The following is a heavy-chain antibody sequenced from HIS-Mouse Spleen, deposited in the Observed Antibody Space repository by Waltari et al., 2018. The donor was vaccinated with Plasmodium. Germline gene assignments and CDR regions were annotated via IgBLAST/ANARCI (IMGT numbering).Heavy chain of an antibody. CDR2: FIWISGSI. D-gene: IGHD6-13*01. CDR1: GFTFDDYA. CDR3: AKGLGRQLAAGFDY. J-gene: IGHJ4*02. Sequence: EVQLVESGGGLVQPGRSLRLSCAASGFTFDDYAMHWVRQAPGKGMEWVLWFIWISGSIGYADSVKGRFTSSRDNAKNSLYLQMNSLRAEDTALYYCAKGLGRQLAAGFDYWGQGTLVTVSS. V-gene: IGHV3-9*01.